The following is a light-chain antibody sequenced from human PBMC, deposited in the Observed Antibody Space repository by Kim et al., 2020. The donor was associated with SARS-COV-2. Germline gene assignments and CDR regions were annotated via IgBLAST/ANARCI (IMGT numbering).Light chain of an antibody. V-gene: IGLV2-14*01. CDR3: SSYTTSSTPNWV. Sequence: QSALTQPASVSGSPGQSITISCTGTSSDVGGYNYVSWYQQHPVKAPKLMIYDVSKRPTGVSNRFSGSKSGNTASLTISGLQAEDEADYYCSSYTTSSTPNWVFGGGTQLTVL. CDR2: DVS. CDR1: SSDVGGYNY. J-gene: IGLJ3*02.